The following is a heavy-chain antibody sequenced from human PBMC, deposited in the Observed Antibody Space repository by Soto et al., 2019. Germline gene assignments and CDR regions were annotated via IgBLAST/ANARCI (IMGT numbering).Heavy chain of an antibody. CDR2: ISSSSSYI. CDR3: ARDYSSSGGMDV. J-gene: IGHJ6*01. CDR1: GFTFSSYS. Sequence: GGSLRLSCAASGFTFSSYSMNWVRQAPGKGLEWVSSISSSSSYIYYADSVKGRFTISRDNAKNSLYLQMNSLRAEDTAVYYCARDYSSSGGMDVWGQGNTVTVSS. D-gene: IGHD6-6*01. V-gene: IGHV3-21*01.